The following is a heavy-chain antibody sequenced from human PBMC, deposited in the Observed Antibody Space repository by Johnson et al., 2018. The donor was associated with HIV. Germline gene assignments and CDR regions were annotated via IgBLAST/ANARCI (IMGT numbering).Heavy chain of an antibody. V-gene: IGHV3-74*01. CDR1: GFTFSNYW. Sequence: VQLVESGGGLVQPGGSLRLSCGASGFTFSNYWMQWVRQAPGKGLVWVSRINGDGSSTTYADSVKGRYTIASDNAMNSLYLEMNGLRAEDTAVYYCARERGFSSVLWKLSEDAFDIWGQGTMVTVSS. J-gene: IGHJ3*02. CDR3: ARERGFSSVLWKLSEDAFDI. D-gene: IGHD3-22*01. CDR2: INGDGSST.